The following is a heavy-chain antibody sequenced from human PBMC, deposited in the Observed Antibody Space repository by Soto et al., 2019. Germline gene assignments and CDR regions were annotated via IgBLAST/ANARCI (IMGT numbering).Heavy chain of an antibody. Sequence: QITLKESGPTLVNPTQTLTLTCTFSGFSLSTSGVGVGWIRQPPGKALEWLALIYWDDDKRYSPSLKSRLTNTKDTSKNQVVITMTNMDPVDTATYYCAHRSAAAGPNYYCYYMDVWGKGTTVTVSS. V-gene: IGHV2-5*02. CDR2: IYWDDDK. CDR3: AHRSAAAGPNYYCYYMDV. CDR1: GFSLSTSGVG. D-gene: IGHD6-13*01. J-gene: IGHJ6*03.